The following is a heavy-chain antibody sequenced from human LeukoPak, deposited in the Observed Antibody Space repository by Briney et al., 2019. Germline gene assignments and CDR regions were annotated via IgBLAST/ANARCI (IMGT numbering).Heavy chain of an antibody. J-gene: IGHJ4*02. CDR1: GFTFSSYG. D-gene: IGHD3-10*01. V-gene: IGHV3-21*06. CDR3: ARDHGIPGSGSYKFDY. CDR2: ISSASTYI. Sequence: GGSLRLSCAASGFTFSSYGMHWVRQAPGEGLEWVSSISSASTYIYYADSVKGRFTISRDYAKNLLYLQMNSLRVEDTAVYYCARDHGIPGSGSYKFDYWGQGTLVTVSS.